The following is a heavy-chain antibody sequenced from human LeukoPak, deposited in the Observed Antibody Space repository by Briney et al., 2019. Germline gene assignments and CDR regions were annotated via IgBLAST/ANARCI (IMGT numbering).Heavy chain of an antibody. V-gene: IGHV3-66*01. Sequence: GGSLRLSCAASGFTVSSNYMSWVRQAPGKGLEWVSVIYSGGSTYYADSVKGRFTISRDNSKNTLYLQMNSLRAEDTAVYYCARSRLGALWFGEFDYWGQGTLVTFSS. J-gene: IGHJ4*02. D-gene: IGHD3-10*01. CDR2: IYSGGST. CDR3: ARSRLGALWFGEFDY. CDR1: GFTVSSNY.